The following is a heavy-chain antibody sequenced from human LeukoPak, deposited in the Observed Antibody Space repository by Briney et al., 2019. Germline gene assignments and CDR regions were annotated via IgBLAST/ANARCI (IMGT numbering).Heavy chain of an antibody. CDR1: GFTFSSYG. CDR2: ISGSGGST. V-gene: IGHV3-23*01. CDR3: ARRRLDYYMDV. J-gene: IGHJ6*03. D-gene: IGHD6-19*01. Sequence: GGTLRLSRAASGFTFSSYGMSWVRQAPGKGLEWVSAISGSGGSTYYADSVKGRFTISRDNSKNTLYLQMNSLRAEDTAVYYCARRRLDYYMDVWGKGTTVTISS.